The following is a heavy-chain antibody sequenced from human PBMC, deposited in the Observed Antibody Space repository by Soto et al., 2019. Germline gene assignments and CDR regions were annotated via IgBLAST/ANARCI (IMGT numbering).Heavy chain of an antibody. V-gene: IGHV1-3*01. CDR1: GYTFTSYA. Sequence: ALVKVSCKASGYTFTSYAMHWVRQAPGQRLEWMGWINAGNGNTKYSQKFQGRVTITRDTSASTAYMELSSLRSEDTAVYYCARDSLHYGDYYYYYYYMDVWGKGTTVTVSS. CDR2: INAGNGNT. CDR3: ARDSLHYGDYYYYYYYMDV. D-gene: IGHD4-17*01. J-gene: IGHJ6*03.